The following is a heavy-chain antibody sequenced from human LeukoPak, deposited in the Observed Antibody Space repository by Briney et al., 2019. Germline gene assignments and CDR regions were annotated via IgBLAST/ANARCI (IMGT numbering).Heavy chain of an antibody. Sequence: GGSLRLSCAASGFTFEGYAMHWVRQAPGKGLEWVSLISGDGGNIYYAESVKGRFTISRDNSKNSLYLQMNSLRTEDTALYCAKDLPQYYDFWSGYYGGFDYWGQGTLVTVSS. D-gene: IGHD3-3*01. CDR3: AKDLPQYYDFWSGYYGGFDY. V-gene: IGHV3-43*02. J-gene: IGHJ4*02. CDR1: GFTFEGYA. CDR2: ISGDGGNI.